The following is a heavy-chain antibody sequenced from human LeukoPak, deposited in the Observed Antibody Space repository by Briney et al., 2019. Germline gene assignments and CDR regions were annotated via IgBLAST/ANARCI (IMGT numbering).Heavy chain of an antibody. CDR2: IYHGGST. J-gene: IGHJ4*02. D-gene: IGHD2-21*02. Sequence: SETLSLTCTVSNYSISSGYYWAWIRQSPGKGLEWIGSIYHGGSTYYNPSLRSRVLVSVDTSKNHFSLRMRPVTAADTAVYYCARDLASCAGVCRSDGFDYWGQGTLVTVSS. CDR3: ARDLASCAGVCRSDGFDY. V-gene: IGHV4-38-2*02. CDR1: NYSISSGYY.